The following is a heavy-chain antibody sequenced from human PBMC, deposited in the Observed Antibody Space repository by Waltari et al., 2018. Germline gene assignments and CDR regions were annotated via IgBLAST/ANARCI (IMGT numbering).Heavy chain of an antibody. CDR2: ISYEGSNK. V-gene: IGHV3-30-3*01. CDR1: GFTFRSYA. Sequence: QVQLVESGGGVVQPGRSPRLSCAASGFTFRSYAMHWVRQAPGKGLEWVAVISYEGSNKYYADSVKGRFTISRDNSKNTLYLQMNSLRAEDTAVYYCARGVDYWGQGTLVTVSS. J-gene: IGHJ4*02. D-gene: IGHD6-13*01. CDR3: ARGVDY.